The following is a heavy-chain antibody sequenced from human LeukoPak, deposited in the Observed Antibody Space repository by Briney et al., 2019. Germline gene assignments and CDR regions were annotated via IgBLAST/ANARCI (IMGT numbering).Heavy chain of an antibody. J-gene: IGHJ4*02. CDR3: ARALYSGYDY. D-gene: IGHD5-12*01. Sequence: SETLSLTCTVSGGSISSGSYYWSWIRQPAGKGLEWIGRIYTGGSTNYNPSLKSRVTISVDTSKNQFSLKLSSVTAEDTAVYYCARALYSGYDYWGQGTLVTVSS. V-gene: IGHV4-61*02. CDR1: GGSISSGSYY. CDR2: IYTGGST.